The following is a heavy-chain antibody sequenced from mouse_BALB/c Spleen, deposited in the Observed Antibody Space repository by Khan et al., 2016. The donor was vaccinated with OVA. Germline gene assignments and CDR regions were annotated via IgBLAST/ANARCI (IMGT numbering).Heavy chain of an antibody. J-gene: IGHJ3*01. CDR2: ISSGGDYN. Sequence: EVELVESGGDLVKPGGSLKLSCAASGFTFSSYSMSWVRQTPDKRLEWVASISSGGDYNYYPDSVKGRFTISRDNAKNTLYLQMIDLKSEDTAMYYCADHLTGSFAYWGQGTLVTVSA. D-gene: IGHD4-1*01. CDR3: ADHLTGSFAY. CDR1: GFTFSSYS. V-gene: IGHV5-6*01.